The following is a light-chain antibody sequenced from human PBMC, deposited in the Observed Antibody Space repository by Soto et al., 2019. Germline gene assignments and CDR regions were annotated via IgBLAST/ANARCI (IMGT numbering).Light chain of an antibody. J-gene: IGLJ1*01. Sequence: QSVLTQPASVSGSPGQSITISCTGTSSDVGGYNYVSWYQQHPGKAPKLMIYDVSNRPSGVSNRFSGSKSGNTASLTISGLQAEYEADYYCSSYTISSTLYVFGTGTKLTV. CDR2: DVS. CDR3: SSYTISSTLYV. CDR1: SSDVGGYNY. V-gene: IGLV2-14*01.